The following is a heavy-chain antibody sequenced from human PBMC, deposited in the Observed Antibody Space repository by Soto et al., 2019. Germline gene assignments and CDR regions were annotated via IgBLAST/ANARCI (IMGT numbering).Heavy chain of an antibody. J-gene: IGHJ4*02. Sequence: SETLSLTCSVSGGSVIDKTYYLGCMREPPGNRLEWIGYVYYSGTTNYNPSLKSRVTISVDLSKNRFSLRLSSVTTADTALYYCARTTAVPNTLRSRYFFDYWGQGTLVTVSS. CDR3: ARTTAVPNTLRSRYFFDY. CDR2: VYYSGTT. V-gene: IGHV4-61*01. CDR1: GGSVIDKTYY. D-gene: IGHD4-17*01.